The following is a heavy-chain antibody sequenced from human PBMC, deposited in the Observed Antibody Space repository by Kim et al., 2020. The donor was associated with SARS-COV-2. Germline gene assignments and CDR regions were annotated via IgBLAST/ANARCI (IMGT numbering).Heavy chain of an antibody. D-gene: IGHD3-22*01. V-gene: IGHV1-46*01. CDR2: INPSGGST. Sequence: ASVKVSCKASGYTFTSYYMHWVRQAPGQGLEWMGIINPSGGSTSYAQKFQGRVTMTRDTSTSTVYMELSSLRSEDTAVYYCARVTGYYYDSSGYSDYWGQGTLVTVSS. CDR1: GYTFTSYY. CDR3: ARVTGYYYDSSGYSDY. J-gene: IGHJ4*02.